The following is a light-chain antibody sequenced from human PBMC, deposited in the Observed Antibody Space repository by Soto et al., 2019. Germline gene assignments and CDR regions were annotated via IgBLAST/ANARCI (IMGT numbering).Light chain of an antibody. CDR3: QSYDSGLSGAV. J-gene: IGLJ1*01. V-gene: IGLV1-40*01. CDR1: SNIRAGYD. Sequence: QSVLTQPPSVSWAPGQRVTISCTGSNIRAGYDVHWYKQLPGTAPKVLLYGNTNRPSGVPDRFSASKSDNSASLAITGLQAEDEADYFCQSYDSGLSGAVFGTGTKLTVL. CDR2: GNT.